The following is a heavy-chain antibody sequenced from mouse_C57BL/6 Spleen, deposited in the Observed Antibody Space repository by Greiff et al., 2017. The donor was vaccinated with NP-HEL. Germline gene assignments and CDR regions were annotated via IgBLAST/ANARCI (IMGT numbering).Heavy chain of an antibody. Sequence: QVQLQQPGAELVKPGASVKLSCKASGYTFTSYWMQWVKQRPGQGLEWIGEIDPSDSYTNYNQEFKGKATLTVDTSSSTAYMQLSSLTSEDSAVYYCARSYYSNHYFDYWGQGTTLTVSS. CDR3: ARSYYSNHYFDY. CDR2: IDPSDSYT. CDR1: GYTFTSYW. J-gene: IGHJ2*01. V-gene: IGHV1-50*01. D-gene: IGHD2-5*01.